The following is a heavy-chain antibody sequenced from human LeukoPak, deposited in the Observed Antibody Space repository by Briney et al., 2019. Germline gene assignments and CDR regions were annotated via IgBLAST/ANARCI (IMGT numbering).Heavy chain of an antibody. CDR1: GGSINSGSFY. Sequence: SETLSLTCTVSGGSINSGSFYWNWIRQSAGKGLEWIGHIYTSGTTNCNPSLKSRVTISLDTSKNQFSLKLSSVTAADTAVYYCAREHPSNYYDILTGYYAIDYWGQGTLVTVSS. V-gene: IGHV4-61*09. CDR2: IYTSGTT. D-gene: IGHD3-9*01. J-gene: IGHJ4*02. CDR3: AREHPSNYYDILTGYYAIDY.